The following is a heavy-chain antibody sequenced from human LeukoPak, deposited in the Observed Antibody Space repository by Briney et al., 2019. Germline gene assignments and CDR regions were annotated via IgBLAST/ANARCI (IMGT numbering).Heavy chain of an antibody. CDR1: GFTIRSNY. Sequence: GVSLRLSCAASGFTIRSNYMSWVRQAPGKGLEWVSVIYSGGSTDYADSVKGRFTISRDNSKNTLNLQMNSLRAEDTAVYYCVKVAAPGSGGRGGYWGQGTLVTVSS. V-gene: IGHV3-53*01. CDR3: VKVAAPGSGGRGGY. D-gene: IGHD6-13*01. J-gene: IGHJ4*02. CDR2: IYSGGST.